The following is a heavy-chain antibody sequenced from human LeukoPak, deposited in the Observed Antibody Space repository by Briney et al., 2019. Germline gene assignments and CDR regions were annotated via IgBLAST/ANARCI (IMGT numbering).Heavy chain of an antibody. CDR2: IYYSGST. V-gene: IGHV4-59*01. J-gene: IGHJ5*02. CDR3: SSSGWYNWSDP. Sequence: SETLSLTCTVSGGSISSYYWSWIRQPPGKGLEWIGYIYYSGSTNYNPSLKSRVTISVDTSKNQFSLKLSSVTAADTAVYYCSSSGWYNWSDPWGQGTLVTVSS. D-gene: IGHD6-19*01. CDR1: GGSISSYY.